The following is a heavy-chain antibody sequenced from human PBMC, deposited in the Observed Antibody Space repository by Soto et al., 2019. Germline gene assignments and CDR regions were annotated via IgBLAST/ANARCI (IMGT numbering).Heavy chain of an antibody. J-gene: IGHJ4*02. CDR2: ISDDGART. Sequence: VGSLRLSCVASGFVFEVYWMHWVRQVPGKGLEWVSRISDDGARTDYADSVRGRFTISRDNANNALYLQMNALRGEDTAVYFCTRGHRPSSFGTGAVWGPVALLTVYS. CDR3: TRGHRPSSFGTGAV. D-gene: IGHD2-2*01. CDR1: GFVFEVYW. V-gene: IGHV3-74*01.